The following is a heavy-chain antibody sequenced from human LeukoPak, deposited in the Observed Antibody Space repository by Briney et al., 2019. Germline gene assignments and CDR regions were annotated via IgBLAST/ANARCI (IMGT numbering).Heavy chain of an antibody. V-gene: IGHV3-74*01. J-gene: IGHJ4*02. D-gene: IGHD1-26*01. Sequence: GGSLRLSCAASGFTVSTNYMSWVRQAPGKGLVWVSRITSDGSSTSHADSVKGRFTISRDNAKNTLYLQMNSLRAEDTAVYYCSRGVGATDSWGQGTLVSVSS. CDR2: ITSDGSST. CDR3: SRGVGATDS. CDR1: GFTVSTNY.